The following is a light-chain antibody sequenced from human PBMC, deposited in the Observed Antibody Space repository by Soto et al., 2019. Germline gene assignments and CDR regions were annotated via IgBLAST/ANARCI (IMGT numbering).Light chain of an antibody. CDR1: QSVGGY. V-gene: IGKV3-11*01. Sequence: EIVLTQSPATLSLSPGERATLSCRASQSVGGYLDWYQQKPGQAPRLLISDASNRASGIPARFSGSGSGTDFTLPISSLEPEDLAVYYCHQRSNWPPLTFGGGTKVEIK. CDR3: HQRSNWPPLT. J-gene: IGKJ4*01. CDR2: DAS.